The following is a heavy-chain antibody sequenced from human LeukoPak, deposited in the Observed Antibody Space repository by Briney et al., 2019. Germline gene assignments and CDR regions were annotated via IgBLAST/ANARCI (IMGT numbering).Heavy chain of an antibody. D-gene: IGHD5-18*01. CDR1: GGTFSSYA. J-gene: IGHJ4*02. Sequence: ASVKVSCKASGGTFSSYAISWVRQAPGQGLEWMGRIIPILGIANYAQKSQGRVTITADKSTSTDYMELSSLRSEDTAVYYCARDRGYSYGYEVDYWGQGTLVTVSS. CDR3: ARDRGYSYGYEVDY. CDR2: IIPILGIA. V-gene: IGHV1-69*04.